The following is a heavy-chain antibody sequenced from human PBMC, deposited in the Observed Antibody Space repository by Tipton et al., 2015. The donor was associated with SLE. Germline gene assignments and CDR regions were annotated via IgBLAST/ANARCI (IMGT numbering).Heavy chain of an antibody. CDR1: GGSISSYY. Sequence: TLSLTCTVSGGSISSYYWSWIRQPPGKGLEWIGEINHSGSTNYNPSLKSRVTISVDTSKNQFSLKLSSVTAADTAVYYCARDRDGYTWGQGTLVTVSS. CDR3: ARDRDGYT. D-gene: IGHD5-24*01. J-gene: IGHJ4*02. CDR2: INHSGST. V-gene: IGHV4-34*01.